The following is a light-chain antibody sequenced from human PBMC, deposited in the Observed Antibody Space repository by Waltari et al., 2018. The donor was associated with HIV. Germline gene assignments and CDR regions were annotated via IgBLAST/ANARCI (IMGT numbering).Light chain of an antibody. CDR3: HQYYTTWT. V-gene: IGKV4-1*01. J-gene: IGKJ1*01. Sequence: DIVMTQSPDSLAVSLGERATINCKSGQSVLAGSKKRNYLAWYQQKPRQPPKLLLTWASTREAGVPDRFSGSGSETDFTLTISSLQPEDVAVYYCHQYYTTWTFGQGTKVEIK. CDR1: QSVLAGSKKRNY. CDR2: WAS.